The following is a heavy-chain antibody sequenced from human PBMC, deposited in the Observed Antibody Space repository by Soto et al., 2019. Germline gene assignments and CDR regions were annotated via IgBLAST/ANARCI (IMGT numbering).Heavy chain of an antibody. Sequence: GGSLRLSCAASGFTFSTYSMNWVRQAPGKGLEWVSYIGSSSGTIFYADSVKGRFTISRDNAKNLLYLQMNSLRDEDTAVYYCAREENVGFNWFDPWGQGTLVTVSS. CDR1: GFTFSTYS. CDR3: AREENVGFNWFDP. V-gene: IGHV3-48*02. CDR2: IGSSSGTI. J-gene: IGHJ5*02.